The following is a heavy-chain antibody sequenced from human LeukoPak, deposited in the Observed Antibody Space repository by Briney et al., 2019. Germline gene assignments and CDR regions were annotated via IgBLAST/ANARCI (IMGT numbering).Heavy chain of an antibody. CDR2: IYYSGST. D-gene: IGHD6-19*01. Sequence: PSETLSLTCTVSGGSISNSNFFWGWIRQTPGKGLEWIGTIYYSGSTYYNPSLKSRVTISVDTSKNQFSLKLSSVTAADTAVYYCARGQPSHGQWLVPYYYYGMDVWGQGTTVTVSS. CDR3: ARGQPSHGQWLVPYYYYGMDV. J-gene: IGHJ6*02. CDR1: GGSISNSNFF. V-gene: IGHV4-39*07.